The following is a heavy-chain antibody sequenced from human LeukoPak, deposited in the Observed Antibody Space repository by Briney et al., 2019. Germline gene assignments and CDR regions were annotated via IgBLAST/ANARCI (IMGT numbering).Heavy chain of an antibody. CDR3: ARVYYYDSSGYYKYFQH. CDR2: INPNSGGT. D-gene: IGHD3-22*01. CDR1: GYTFTGYY. V-gene: IGHV1-2*02. Sequence: ASVKVSCKASGYTFTGYYMHWVRQAPGQGLEWMGWINPNSGGTNYAQKFQGRVTMTRDTSISTAYMELSRLRSDDTAVYYCARVYYYDSSGYYKYFQHWGQGTLVTVSS. J-gene: IGHJ1*01.